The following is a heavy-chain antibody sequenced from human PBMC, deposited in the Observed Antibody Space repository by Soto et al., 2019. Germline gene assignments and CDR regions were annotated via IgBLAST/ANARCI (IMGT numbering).Heavy chain of an antibody. Sequence: AASVKVSCKASGGTFSSYAISWVRQAPGQGLEWMGGIIPIFGTANYAQKFQGRVTITADESTSTAYMELSSLRSEDTAVYYCARDAVVLPRWFDPWGQGTLVTVSS. V-gene: IGHV1-69*13. CDR3: ARDAVVLPRWFDP. CDR2: IIPIFGTA. D-gene: IGHD3-16*01. J-gene: IGHJ5*02. CDR1: GGTFSSYA.